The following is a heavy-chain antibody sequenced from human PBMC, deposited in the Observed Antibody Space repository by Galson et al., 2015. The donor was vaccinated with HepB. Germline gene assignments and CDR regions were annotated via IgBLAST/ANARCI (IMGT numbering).Heavy chain of an antibody. CDR2: FDPEDGET. V-gene: IGHV1-24*01. J-gene: IGHJ6*02. D-gene: IGHD4-17*01. CDR3: ATDGSLYGDYYYYYGMDV. CDR1: GCTLTELS. Sequence: SVKVSCKVSGCTLTELSMHWVRQAPGKGLEWMGGFDPEDGETIYAQKFQGRVTMTEDTSTDTAYMELSSLRSEDTAVYYCATDGSLYGDYYYYYGMDVWGQGTTVTVSS.